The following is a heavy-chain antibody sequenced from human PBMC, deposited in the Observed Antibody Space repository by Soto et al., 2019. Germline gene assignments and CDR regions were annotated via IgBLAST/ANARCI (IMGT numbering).Heavy chain of an antibody. Sequence: ASVKVSCKASGYTFTGYYMHWVRQAPGQGLEWMGWINPNSGGTNYAQKFQGRVTMTRDTSINTAYMELSRLRSDDTAVYYCARDARRNYYGSGSYSRGPWFDPWGQGTLVTVSS. CDR1: GYTFTGYY. J-gene: IGHJ5*02. CDR3: ARDARRNYYGSGSYSRGPWFDP. D-gene: IGHD3-10*01. CDR2: INPNSGGT. V-gene: IGHV1-2*02.